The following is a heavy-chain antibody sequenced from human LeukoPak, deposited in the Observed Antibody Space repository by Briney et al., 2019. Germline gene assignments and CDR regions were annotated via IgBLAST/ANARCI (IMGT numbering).Heavy chain of an antibody. V-gene: IGHV1-69*05. J-gene: IGHJ4*02. D-gene: IGHD3-22*01. CDR2: IIPIFGTA. CDR1: GGTFSSYA. Sequence: SVKVSCKASGGTFSSYAISWVRQAPGQGLERVGRIIPIFGTANYAQKFQGRVTITTDESTSTAYMELSSLRSEDTAVYYCARDGGHYYDSSGYYVGYWGQGTLVTVSS. CDR3: ARDGGHYYDSSGYYVGY.